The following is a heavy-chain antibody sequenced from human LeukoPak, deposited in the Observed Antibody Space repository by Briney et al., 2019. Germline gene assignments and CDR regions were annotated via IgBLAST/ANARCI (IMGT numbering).Heavy chain of an antibody. CDR2: INTNTGNP. Sequence: GASVKVSCKASGGTFSSYAISWVRQAPGQGLEWMGWINTNTGNPTYAQGFTGRFVFSLDTSVSTAYLQISSLKAEDTAVYYCALAPYYYYYGMDVWGQGTTVTVSS. V-gene: IGHV7-4-1*02. CDR3: ALAPYYYYYGMDV. CDR1: GGTFSSYA. J-gene: IGHJ6*02. D-gene: IGHD3-3*02.